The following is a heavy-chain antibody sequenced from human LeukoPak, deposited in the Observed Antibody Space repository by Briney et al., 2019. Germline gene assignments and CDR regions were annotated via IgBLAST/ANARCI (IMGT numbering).Heavy chain of an antibody. CDR3: ATGDGRARYFDY. V-gene: IGHV1-24*01. Sequence: ASVKVSCKVSGYTLTELSMHWVRQAPGKGLEWMGGFDPEDGETIYAQKFQGRVTMTEDTSTDTAYMELSSLRSEDTAVHYCATGDGRARYFDYWGQGTLVTVSS. CDR2: FDPEDGET. CDR1: GYTLTELS. D-gene: IGHD5-24*01. J-gene: IGHJ4*02.